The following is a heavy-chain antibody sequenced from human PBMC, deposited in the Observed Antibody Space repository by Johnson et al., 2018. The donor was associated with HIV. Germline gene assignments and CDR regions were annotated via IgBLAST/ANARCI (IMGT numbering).Heavy chain of an antibody. D-gene: IGHD5-12*01. V-gene: IGHV3-15*01. CDR1: GFTFSNAW. Sequence: VQLVESGGGLVKPGGSLRLSCAASGFTFSNAWMSWVRQAPGKGLEWVGRIKSKTDGGTKDYAAPVKGRFTISREDSKNTLYLQMNSLKTEYTAVYYCTTESVYSGYYLQLGAFDIWGQGTMVTVSS. CDR2: IKSKTDGGTK. J-gene: IGHJ3*02. CDR3: TTESVYSGYYLQLGAFDI.